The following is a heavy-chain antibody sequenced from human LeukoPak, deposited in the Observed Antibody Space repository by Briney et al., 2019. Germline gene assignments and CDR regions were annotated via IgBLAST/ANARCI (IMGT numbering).Heavy chain of an antibody. CDR3: ARLTGWEHCSRTSCSNLDY. V-gene: IGHV1-2*02. CDR2: INPKRGDT. J-gene: IGHJ4*02. Sequence: EASVKVSCKTSGYTFTGYYIHWVRQAPGQRLEWMGWINPKRGDTTYAQNLQGRVTLTSDTAISTAYMELSGLRSDDTAVYYCARLTGWEHCSRTSCSNLDYWGQGTLVTVSS. D-gene: IGHD2-2*01. CDR1: GYTFTGYY.